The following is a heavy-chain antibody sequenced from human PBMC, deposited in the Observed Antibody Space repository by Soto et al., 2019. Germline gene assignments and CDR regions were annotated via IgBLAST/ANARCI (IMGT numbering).Heavy chain of an antibody. Sequence: PSETLSLTCAVYGGSLRTFYWSWIRQPPGKGLEWIGEINHIESTNYNPSLKSRVTISVDTSKNRFSLKVNSVTAADTAVYYCARTPRAVAGTAGMDVWGQGTTVTVSS. J-gene: IGHJ6*02. V-gene: IGHV4-34*01. CDR2: INHIEST. CDR3: ARTPRAVAGTAGMDV. D-gene: IGHD6-19*01. CDR1: GGSLRTFY.